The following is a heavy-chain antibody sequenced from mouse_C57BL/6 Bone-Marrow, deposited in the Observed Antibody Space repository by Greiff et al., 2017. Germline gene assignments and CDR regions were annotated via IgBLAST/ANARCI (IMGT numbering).Heavy chain of an antibody. CDR2: IYPRDGIT. D-gene: IGHD1-1*01. J-gene: IGHJ1*03. V-gene: IGHV1-85*01. Sequence: VQLQEPGPELVTPGASVKLSCKASGYTFTSYDINWVKPRPGQGLEWIGWIYPRDGITKYNEKFKGKATLTVDTSSSTAYMELHSLTSENSAVYVGARLGFDGSSGDWYFDVWGTGTTVTVSS. CDR1: GYTFTSYD. CDR3: ARLGFDGSSGDWYFDV.